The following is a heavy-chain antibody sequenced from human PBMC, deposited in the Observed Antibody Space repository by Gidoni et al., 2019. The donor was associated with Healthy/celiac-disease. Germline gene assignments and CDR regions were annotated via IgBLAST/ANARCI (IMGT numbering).Heavy chain of an antibody. CDR1: GFTFSNAW. CDR3: TTDGDYVPGLDY. V-gene: IGHV3-15*07. CDR2: IKSKTDGGTT. D-gene: IGHD4-17*01. Sequence: EVQLVESGGGLVKPGGSLGLSFAASGFTFSNAWMNWVRQAPGKGLEWVGRIKSKTDGGTTDYAAPVKGRFTISRDDSKNTLYLQMNSLKTEDTAVYYCTTDGDYVPGLDYWGQGTLVTVSS. J-gene: IGHJ4*02.